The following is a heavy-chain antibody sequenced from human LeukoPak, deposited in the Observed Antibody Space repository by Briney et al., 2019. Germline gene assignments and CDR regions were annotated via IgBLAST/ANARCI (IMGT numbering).Heavy chain of an antibody. D-gene: IGHD6-6*01. J-gene: IGHJ5*02. CDR1: GGSISSNNW. CDR3: ASRPSYSSSSDH. CDR2: IYHSGSP. Sequence: SGTLSLTCAVSGGSISSNNWWGWVRQSPGKGLEWIGEIYHSGSPNYNPSLKSRVTISVDKSRNHFSLNLSSVTAADTAVYYCASRPSYSSSSDHWGQGTLVTVSS. V-gene: IGHV4-4*02.